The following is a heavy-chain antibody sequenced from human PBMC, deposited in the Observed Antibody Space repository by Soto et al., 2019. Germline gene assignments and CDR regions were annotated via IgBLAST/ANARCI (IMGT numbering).Heavy chain of an antibody. CDR2: IRSKAKDYAT. Sequence: EVQLVESGGGLVQPGGSVKLSCAASGFNFSVSSMHWVRQASGKGLEWVGRIRSKAKDYATAYAESVKGMFAISRDDLKNTMYLQMSSLRTEDTAMYYCAIEGAGFGQWGQGTLVTVSS. CDR3: AIEGAGFGQ. CDR1: GFNFSVSS. V-gene: IGHV3-73*01. D-gene: IGHD1-26*01. J-gene: IGHJ4*02.